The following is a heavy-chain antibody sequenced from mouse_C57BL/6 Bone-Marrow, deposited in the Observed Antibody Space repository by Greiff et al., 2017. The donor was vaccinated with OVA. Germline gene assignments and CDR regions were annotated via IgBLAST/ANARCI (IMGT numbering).Heavy chain of an antibody. CDR3: ALSICAWFAY. Sequence: EVKVVESGGDLVKPGGSLKLSCAASGFTFSSYGMSWVRQTPDKRLEWVATISSGGSYTYYPDSVKGRFTISRDNAKNTLYLQMSSLKSEDTAIYYCALSICAWFAYWGQGTLLTVSA. D-gene: IGHD2-3*01. CDR1: GFTFSSYG. CDR2: ISSGGSYT. V-gene: IGHV5-6*01. J-gene: IGHJ3*01.